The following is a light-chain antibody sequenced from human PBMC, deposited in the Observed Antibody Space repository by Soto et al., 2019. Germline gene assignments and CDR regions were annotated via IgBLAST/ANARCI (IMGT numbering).Light chain of an antibody. CDR3: QQYEASPWT. J-gene: IGKJ1*01. Sequence: EIVLTQSPGTLSLSPGERATLSCRASQSVSSKYFAWYQQKPGQAPSLLIYGASSRTTGIPDRFSGSGSGTDFTLTISRLEPEDFAVYYCQQYEASPWTFGQGTKVEIK. CDR2: GAS. V-gene: IGKV3-20*01. CDR1: QSVSSKY.